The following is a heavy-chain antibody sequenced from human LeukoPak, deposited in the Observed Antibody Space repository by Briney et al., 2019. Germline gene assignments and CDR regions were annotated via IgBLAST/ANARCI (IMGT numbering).Heavy chain of an antibody. CDR2: ISNDGNNK. CDR3: ARPDDSESFYRANHY. J-gene: IGHJ4*02. Sequence: GGSLRLSCAASGFSFNSYPMHWVRQAPGKGLEWVAVISNDGNNKYYADSVKGRFTTSRDNSNNTLSLQMNGLRVEDTAVYYCARPDDSESFYRANHYWGRGTLVTVS. CDR1: GFSFNSYP. V-gene: IGHV3-30*04. D-gene: IGHD3-10*01.